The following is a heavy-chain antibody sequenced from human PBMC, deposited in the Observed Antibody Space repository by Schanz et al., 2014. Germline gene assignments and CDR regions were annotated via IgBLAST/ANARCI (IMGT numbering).Heavy chain of an antibody. CDR3: AKVWGSDYFYPFDY. D-gene: IGHD3-22*01. V-gene: IGHV3-30*04. CDR2: TSTDGTKT. Sequence: QVQLVESGGGVVQPGRSLRLSCAASGFTFRGHAMHWVRQAPGQGLEKVAVTSTDGTKTYYAASVRGRFTISRDNSKNTLYLQMSSLRAEDTAVYYCAKVWGSDYFYPFDYWGQGTTVTVSS. J-gene: IGHJ4*03. CDR1: GFTFRGHA.